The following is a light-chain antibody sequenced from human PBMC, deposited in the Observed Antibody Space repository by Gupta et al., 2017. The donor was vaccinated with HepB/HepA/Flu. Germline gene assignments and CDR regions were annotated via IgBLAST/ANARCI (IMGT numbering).Light chain of an antibody. J-gene: IGLJ2*01. CDR3: CSYAGSSTFVV. Sequence: TISCTGTSSDVGSYNLVSWYQQRPGKAPKLMIYEVSKRPSGVSNRFSGSKSGNTASLTISGLQAEDEADYYCCSYAGSSTFVVFGGGTKLTVL. CDR1: SSDVGSYNL. CDR2: EVS. V-gene: IGLV2-23*02.